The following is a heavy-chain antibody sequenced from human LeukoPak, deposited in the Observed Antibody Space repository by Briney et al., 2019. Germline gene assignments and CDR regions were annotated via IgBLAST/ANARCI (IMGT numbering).Heavy chain of an antibody. D-gene: IGHD3-10*01. CDR3: ARDLTIEAFDI. CDR1: GFTFSTYW. CDR2: IKQDGSEK. V-gene: IGHV3-7*01. J-gene: IGHJ3*02. Sequence: GGSLRLSCAASGFTFSTYWMSWVCQAPGKGLEWVANIKQDGSEKYYMDSEKGRFTIFRDNAKNSLYLQMNSLRAEDTAVYYCARDLTIEAFDIWGQGTMVTVSS.